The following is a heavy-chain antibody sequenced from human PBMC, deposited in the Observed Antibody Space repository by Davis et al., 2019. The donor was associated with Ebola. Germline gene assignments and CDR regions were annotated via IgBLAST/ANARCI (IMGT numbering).Heavy chain of an antibody. CDR1: GGTFSSYA. D-gene: IGHD4-11*01. J-gene: IGHJ6*02. CDR2: IIPIFGTA. CDR3: ARDRLWRHVTTVNPALGYYYGMDV. Sequence: SVKVSCKASGGTFSSYAISWVRQAPGQGLEWMGGIIPIFGTANYAQKFQGRVTITADESTSTAYMELSSLRSEDTAVYYCARDRLWRHVTTVNPALGYYYGMDVWGQGTTVTVSS. V-gene: IGHV1-69*13.